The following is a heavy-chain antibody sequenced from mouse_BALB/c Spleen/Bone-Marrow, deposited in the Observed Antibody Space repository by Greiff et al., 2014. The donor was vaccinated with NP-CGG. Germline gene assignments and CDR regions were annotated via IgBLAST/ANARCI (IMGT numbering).Heavy chain of an antibody. J-gene: IGHJ4*01. Sequence: LMESGPDLVAPSQSLSITCTVSGFSLTLYGVHWVRQSPGKGLEWLVVIWSDGTTTYNSALKSRLSISKDNSKSQVFLKLNSLQTDDTAMYYCARHERGYPYAMDYWGQGTSVTVSS. D-gene: IGHD2-2*01. CDR2: IWSDGTT. CDR3: ARHERGYPYAMDY. CDR1: GFSLTLYG. V-gene: IGHV2-6-2*01.